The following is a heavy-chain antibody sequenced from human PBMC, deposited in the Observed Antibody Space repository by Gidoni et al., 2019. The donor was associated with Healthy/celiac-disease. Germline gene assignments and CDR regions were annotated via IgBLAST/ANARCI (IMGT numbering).Heavy chain of an antibody. CDR1: GFTFSSSG. V-gene: IGHV3-30*18. J-gene: IGHJ6*02. D-gene: IGHD6-19*01. CDR2: ISYDGSNK. CDR3: AKTSRMAGTFYYYGMDV. Sequence: QVQLVESGGGVVQPGRSLRPSCAASGFTFSSSGMHWVRQAPGKGLEWVSVISYDGSNKYYADSVKGRFTISRDNSKNTLYLQMNSLRAEDTAVYYCAKTSRMAGTFYYYGMDVWGQGTTVTVSS.